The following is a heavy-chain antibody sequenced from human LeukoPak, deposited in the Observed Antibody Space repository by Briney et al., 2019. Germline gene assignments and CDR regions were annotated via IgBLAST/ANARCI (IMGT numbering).Heavy chain of an antibody. J-gene: IGHJ5*02. CDR1: GASISSYY. CDR2: IFASGST. Sequence: SETLSLTCTVSGASISSYYWSWIRQPPGKGLEWIGHIFASGSTNYNPSLKSRVTISVDTSKNHLSLKLISVTAADTAVYYCARQGFSVAGQRSWFDPWGQGTLVTVSS. V-gene: IGHV4-4*09. CDR3: ARQGFSVAGQRSWFDP. D-gene: IGHD6-19*01.